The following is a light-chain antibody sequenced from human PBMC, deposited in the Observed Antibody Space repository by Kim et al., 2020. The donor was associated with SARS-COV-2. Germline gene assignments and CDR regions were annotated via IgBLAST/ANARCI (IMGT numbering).Light chain of an antibody. CDR3: QQHYIYPLT. CDR1: QEISNS. CDR2: DAF. Sequence: ASTGDRGTITCRASQEISNSLSWYQQKPGKAPELRIYDAFTLQSGVSPRFSGSRSGTDFTLTISSLQSEDFATYYCQQHYIYPLTIGGGTKVDIK. V-gene: IGKV1-8*01. J-gene: IGKJ4*01.